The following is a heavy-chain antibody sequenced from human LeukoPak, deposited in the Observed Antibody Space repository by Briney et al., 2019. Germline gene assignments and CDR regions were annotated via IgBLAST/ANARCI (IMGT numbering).Heavy chain of an antibody. CDR3: ARTGAYWYFDL. J-gene: IGHJ2*01. CDR1: GGTDSSYA. Sequence: ASVKVSCKASGGTDSSYAISLVRQATGQGLEWMGRIIPILGIANYAQKFQGRVTITADKSTSTAYMELSSLRSEDTAVYYCARTGAYWYFDLWGRGTLVTVSS. V-gene: IGHV1-69*04. CDR2: IIPILGIA. D-gene: IGHD7-27*01.